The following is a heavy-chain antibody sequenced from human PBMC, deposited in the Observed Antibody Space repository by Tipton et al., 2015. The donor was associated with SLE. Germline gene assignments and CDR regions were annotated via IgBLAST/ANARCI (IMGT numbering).Heavy chain of an antibody. CDR3: AKKMTTVTTSSFDM. D-gene: IGHD4-17*01. CDR1: GFIFDDYG. J-gene: IGHJ3*02. Sequence: GSLRLSCAASGFIFDDYGMSWVRQVPGKGLEWVSGINWNGGSTSYADSVKGRFTISRDNAKNSLYLQMNSLRAEDTALYHCAKKMTTVTTSSFDMWGQGTMVTVSS. CDR2: INWNGGST. V-gene: IGHV3-20*01.